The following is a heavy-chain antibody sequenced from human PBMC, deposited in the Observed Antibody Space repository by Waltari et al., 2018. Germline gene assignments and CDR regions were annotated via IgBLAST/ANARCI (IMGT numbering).Heavy chain of an antibody. D-gene: IGHD6-13*01. V-gene: IGHV3-48*03. CDR1: GFTLSAYE. Sequence: EVQLVESGGGLLQPGWSLSLSCAVSGFTLSAYELSWVRQRPGKGREWISYISVGGTTTYYADHVRGRFTSARDNAKNSLYLQMSSLRVEDTAVYYCARGSPAGVRHHFDYWGQGVLVTVSS. CDR3: ARGSPAGVRHHFDY. J-gene: IGHJ4*02. CDR2: ISVGGTTT.